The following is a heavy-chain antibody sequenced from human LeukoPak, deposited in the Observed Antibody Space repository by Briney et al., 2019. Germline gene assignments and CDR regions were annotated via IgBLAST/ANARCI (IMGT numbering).Heavy chain of an antibody. V-gene: IGHV1-18*01. D-gene: IGHD6-19*01. CDR2: ISAYNGNT. CDR1: GYTFTSYG. CDR3: ARAEGVAVAVNY. Sequence: ASVKVSCTASGYTFTSYGISWVRQAPGQGLEWMGWISAYNGNTNYAQKLQGRVTMTTDTSTSTAYMELSRLRSDDTAVYYCARAEGVAVAVNYWGQGTLVTVSS. J-gene: IGHJ4*02.